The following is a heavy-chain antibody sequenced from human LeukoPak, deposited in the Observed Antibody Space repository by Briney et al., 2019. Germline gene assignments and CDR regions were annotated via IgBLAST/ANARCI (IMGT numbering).Heavy chain of an antibody. D-gene: IGHD3-22*01. CDR3: ARGPRYYDSSGYKLDY. J-gene: IGHJ4*02. CDR2: IYYSGST. V-gene: IGHV4-39*07. CDR1: GGSISSSSYY. Sequence: SETLSLTCTVSGGSISSSSYYWGWIRQPPGKGLEWIGSIYYSGSTYYNPSLKSRVTISVDTSKNQFSLKLSSVTAADTAVYYCARGPRYYDSSGYKLDYWGQGTLVTVSS.